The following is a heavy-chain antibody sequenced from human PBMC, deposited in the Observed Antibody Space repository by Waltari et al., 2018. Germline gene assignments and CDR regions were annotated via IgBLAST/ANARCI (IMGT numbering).Heavy chain of an antibody. CDR2: IYYSGST. D-gene: IGHD2-21*01. CDR1: GGSISSYY. V-gene: IGHV4-59*01. Sequence: QVQLQESGPGLVKPSETLSLTCTVSGGSISSYYWSWIRQPPGKGLEWIGYIYYSGSTNYNLSLKSRVTISVDTSKNQFSLKLSSVTAADTAVYYCARDYCGGDCYSEAFDIWGQGTMVTVSS. CDR3: ARDYCGGDCYSEAFDI. J-gene: IGHJ3*02.